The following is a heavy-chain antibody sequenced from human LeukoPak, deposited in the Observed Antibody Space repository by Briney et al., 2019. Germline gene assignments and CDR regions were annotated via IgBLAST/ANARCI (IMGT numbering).Heavy chain of an antibody. CDR3: ARDDCSSTSCYPNWFDP. V-gene: IGHV1-18*01. CDR1: GYTFTSYG. J-gene: IGHJ5*02. CDR2: ISAYNGNT. D-gene: IGHD2-2*01. Sequence: ASVKVSCKASGYTFTSYGISWVRQAPGQGLEWMGWISAYNGNTNYAQKLQGRVTMTTDTSTSTVYMELRSLRSDDTAVYYCARDDCSSTSCYPNWFDPWGQGTLVTVSS.